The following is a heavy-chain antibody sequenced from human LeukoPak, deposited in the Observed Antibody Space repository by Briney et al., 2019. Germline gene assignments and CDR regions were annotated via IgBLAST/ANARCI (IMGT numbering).Heavy chain of an antibody. V-gene: IGHV4-34*01. CDR3: ARAYDFWGGYSSSFFDY. CDR1: GGSFSGYY. D-gene: IGHD3-3*01. J-gene: IGHJ4*02. CDR2: INHSGST. Sequence: PSETLSLTCAVYGGSFSGYYWSWIRQPPGKGLEWIGEINHSGSTNYNPSLKSRVTISVDTSKNQFSLKLSTVTAADTAVYYCARAYDFWGGYSSSFFDYWGQGTLVTVSS.